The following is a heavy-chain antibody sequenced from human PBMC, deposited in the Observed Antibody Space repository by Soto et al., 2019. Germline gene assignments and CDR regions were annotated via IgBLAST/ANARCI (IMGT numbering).Heavy chain of an antibody. CDR3: AAILGMDV. J-gene: IGHJ6*02. CDR2: INKDGCEK. CDR1: GFTFSNYW. D-gene: IGHD3-3*02. V-gene: IGHV3-7*05. Sequence: EVQLVESGGGLVQPGGSLRLSCAVSGFTFSNYWMSWVRQAPGKGLEWVANINKDGCEKYYVDSVKGRFITSSDNVKKSLYLQTNDLRAEDRAVYYCAAILGMDVWGQGTKVTGSS.